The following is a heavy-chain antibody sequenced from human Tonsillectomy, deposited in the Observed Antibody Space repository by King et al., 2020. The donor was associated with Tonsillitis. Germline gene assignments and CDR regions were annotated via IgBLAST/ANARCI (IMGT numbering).Heavy chain of an antibody. CDR2: IYYSGST. D-gene: IGHD3-16*02. V-gene: IGHV4-39*01. CDR1: GGSISTTTYY. Sequence: QLQESGSGLVKPSETLSLTCAISGGSISTTTYYWGWIRQPPGKGLEWIGSIYYSGSTYYNPSLQSRVSMSVDTSKHQFSLKLHSVTAADTAVYYCARQRVMLTFGEIIVNWYFDLWGRGTLVAVSS. CDR3: ARQRVMLTFGEIIVNWYFDL. J-gene: IGHJ2*01.